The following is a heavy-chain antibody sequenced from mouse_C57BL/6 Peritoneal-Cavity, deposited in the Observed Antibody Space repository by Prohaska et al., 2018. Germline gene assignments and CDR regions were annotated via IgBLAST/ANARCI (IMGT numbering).Heavy chain of an antibody. V-gene: IGHV1-36*01. J-gene: IGHJ4*01. CDR3: ALIYYDYDGYAMDY. D-gene: IGHD2-4*01. CDR2: GT. Sequence: GTSYNQKFKGKATLTVVTSSSTAYMELNSLTSEDSAVYYCALIYYDYDGYAMDYWGQGTSVTVSS.